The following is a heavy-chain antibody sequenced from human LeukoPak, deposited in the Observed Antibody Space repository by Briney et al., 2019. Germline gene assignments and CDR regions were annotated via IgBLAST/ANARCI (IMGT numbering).Heavy chain of an antibody. CDR3: ARLYYYYYYMDV. Sequence: SETLSLTCTVSGGSISSNSYYWGWIRQPPGKGLEWIGSIYYSGSTYYNPSLKSRVTISVDTSKNQFSRKLSAVTAADTAVYYCARLYYYYYYMDVWGKGTTVTISS. V-gene: IGHV4-39*01. CDR1: GGSISSNSYY. J-gene: IGHJ6*03. CDR2: IYYSGST.